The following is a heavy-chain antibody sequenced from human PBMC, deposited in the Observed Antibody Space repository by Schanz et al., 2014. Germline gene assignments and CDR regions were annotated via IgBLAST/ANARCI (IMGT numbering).Heavy chain of an antibody. D-gene: IGHD2-15*01. CDR1: GFIFSNHG. CDR2: IQHDGSRT. V-gene: IGHV3-30*02. J-gene: IGHJ4*02. CDR3: ARDLAGGGNDV. Sequence: LVESGGGVVQPGGSLRLSCEASGFIFSNHGMNWVRQAPGKGLEWVAFIQHDGSRTYYTASLKGRVTISRDNSQNMVYVEMNSLRAEDTAVYYCARDLAGGGNDVWGQGTLVTVSS.